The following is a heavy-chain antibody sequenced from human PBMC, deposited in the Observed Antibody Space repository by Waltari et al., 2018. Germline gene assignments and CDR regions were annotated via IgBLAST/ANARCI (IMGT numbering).Heavy chain of an antibody. CDR3: ASGIHGYSSSGDY. CDR1: GGSISSSSYS. CDR2: IYYRGST. D-gene: IGHD6-6*01. V-gene: IGHV4-39*01. J-gene: IGHJ4*02. Sequence: QLQLQESGPGLVKPSETLSLTCTVSGGSISSSSYSWGWIRQPPGKGLEWIGSIYYRGSTYYNPSLKSRVTISVDTSKNQFSLKLSSVTAADTAVYYCASGIHGYSSSGDYWGQGTLVTVSS.